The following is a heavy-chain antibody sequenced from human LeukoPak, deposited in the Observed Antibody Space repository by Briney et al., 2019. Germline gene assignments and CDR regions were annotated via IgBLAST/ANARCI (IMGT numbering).Heavy chain of an antibody. CDR2: TYPGDSDT. CDR3: ARYSRLPSSTVRINYYYMDI. D-gene: IGHD4-11*01. CDR1: GYSFSTYW. V-gene: IGHV5-51*01. J-gene: IGHJ6*03. Sequence: GESLKISCKGSGYSFSTYWLAWVRQMPGKGLEWMGITYPGDSDTRYSPSFQGQVTISADKSISTAYLQWSSLKASDTAMYYCARYSRLPSSTVRINYYYMDIWGKGTTVTASS.